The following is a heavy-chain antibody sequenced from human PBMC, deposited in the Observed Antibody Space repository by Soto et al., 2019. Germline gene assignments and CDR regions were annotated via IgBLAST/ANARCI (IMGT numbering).Heavy chain of an antibody. CDR2: MSYDGTTK. Sequence: QVQLVESGGGVVQPGRSLRRSCAASGFIFSNYVMYWVRQAPGKGLEWVAFMSYDGTTKYYADSVKGRFTISRDNSKNPLYLQMNNLRPEDTGVYYCAREVLWSRYFDYWGQGTLVTVSS. J-gene: IGHJ4*02. D-gene: IGHD2-21*01. CDR3: AREVLWSRYFDY. CDR1: GFIFSNYV. V-gene: IGHV3-30-3*01.